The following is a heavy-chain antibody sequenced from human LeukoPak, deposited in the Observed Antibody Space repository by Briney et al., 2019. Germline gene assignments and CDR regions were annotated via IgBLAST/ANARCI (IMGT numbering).Heavy chain of an antibody. CDR1: GGSISSGYYY. CDR2: IYYGGT. D-gene: IGHD6-6*01. J-gene: IGHJ4*02. Sequence: PSETLSLTCTVSGGSISSGYYYWSWIRQPPGKGLEYIGYIYYGGTYYDPSLKSRVTISVDTSKNQFSLKLSSVTAADTAVYYCARGTWSSSIDYWGQGTLVTVSS. V-gene: IGHV4-30-4*01. CDR3: ARGTWSSSIDY.